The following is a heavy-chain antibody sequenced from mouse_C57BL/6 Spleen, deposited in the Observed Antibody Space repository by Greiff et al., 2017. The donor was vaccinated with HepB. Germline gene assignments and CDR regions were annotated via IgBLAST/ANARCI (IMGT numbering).Heavy chain of an antibody. V-gene: IGHV1-80*01. D-gene: IGHD2-4*01. J-gene: IGHJ3*01. CDR3: ARMGDYDEGNWFAY. CDR1: GYAFSSYW. Sequence: VQLQESGAELVKPGASVKISCKASGYAFSSYWMNWVKQRPGKGLEWIGQIYPGDGDTNYNGKFKGKATLTADKSSSTAYMQLSSLTSEDSAVYFCARMGDYDEGNWFAYWGQGTLVTVSA. CDR2: IYPGDGDT.